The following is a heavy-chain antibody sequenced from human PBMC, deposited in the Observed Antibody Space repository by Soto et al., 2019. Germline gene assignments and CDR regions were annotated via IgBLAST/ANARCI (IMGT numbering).Heavy chain of an antibody. V-gene: IGHV3-9*01. CDR1: GFNFDDYA. J-gene: IGHJ3*01. Sequence: EEQLVESGGGLAQPGRSLRLSCAASGFNFDDYAMYWVRQAPGRGLEWVSGINWGNNRIAYTDSGRGRFTISRDNAKRSLYLTMNSRRPEDKPLYCCATDHRGYGGDDDCDLWGQGTVVPVSS. CDR3: ATDHRGYGGDDDCDL. D-gene: IGHD5-12*01. CDR2: INWGNNRI.